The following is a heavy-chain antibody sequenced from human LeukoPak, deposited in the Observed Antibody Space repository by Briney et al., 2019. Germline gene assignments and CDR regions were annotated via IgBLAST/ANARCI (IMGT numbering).Heavy chain of an antibody. CDR1: GYTFATYG. CDR3: ARGVGRQLRPFDY. Sequence: ASVKVSCKASGYTFATYGISWVRQAPGQGLEWMGWISAYTGNTDYAQKLQGRVTMTTDTSTSTAYMELRSLRTDDTAVYYCARGVGRQLRPFDYWGQGTLVTVSS. V-gene: IGHV1-18*01. D-gene: IGHD1-7*01. J-gene: IGHJ4*02. CDR2: ISAYTGNT.